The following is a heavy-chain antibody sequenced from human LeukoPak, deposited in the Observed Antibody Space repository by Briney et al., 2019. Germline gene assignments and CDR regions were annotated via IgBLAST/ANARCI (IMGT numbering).Heavy chain of an antibody. CDR2: ISGSGDNT. J-gene: IGHJ5*02. CDR1: GFTFNNYG. CDR3: AKGPKIQLWYCNWFDP. Sequence: RGSLRLSCGASGFTFNNYGMNWGRQAPGKGVGWFSAISGSGDNTYYADSVKGRFTIYRDNYTNPLYLQMNSLRAEDTPVYYCAKGPKIQLWYCNWFDPWGQGILVTVSS. V-gene: IGHV3-23*01. D-gene: IGHD5-18*01.